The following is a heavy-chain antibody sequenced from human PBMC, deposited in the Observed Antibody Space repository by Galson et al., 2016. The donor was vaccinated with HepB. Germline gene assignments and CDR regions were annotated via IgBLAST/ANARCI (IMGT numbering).Heavy chain of an antibody. J-gene: IGHJ3*01. CDR1: GFTFSDYN. D-gene: IGHD3-10*01. CDR3: ARDIPNSGRGGFDF. CDR2: INQDGSVK. V-gene: IGHV3-7*01. Sequence: SLRLSCAASGFTFSDYNMNWVRQAPGKGLEYVAKINQDGSVKRYLDSVEGRFTISRDNAKNSMYLQVNSLRTEDTAVYYCARDIPNSGRGGFDFWGQGTMVTVSS.